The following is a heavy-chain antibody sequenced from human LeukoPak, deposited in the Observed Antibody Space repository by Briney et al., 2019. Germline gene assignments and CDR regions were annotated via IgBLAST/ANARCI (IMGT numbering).Heavy chain of an antibody. CDR2: ISAYSGNT. J-gene: IGHJ5*02. D-gene: IGHD6-19*01. CDR3: ARDSHSSGWGGPRWFDP. CDR1: GYTFTSYG. Sequence: ASVKVSCKASGYTFTSYGISWVRQAPGQGLEWMGWISAYSGNTNYAQKLQGRVTMTTDTSTSTAYMELRSLRSDDTAVYYCARDSHSSGWGGPRWFDPWGQGTLVTVSS. V-gene: IGHV1-18*01.